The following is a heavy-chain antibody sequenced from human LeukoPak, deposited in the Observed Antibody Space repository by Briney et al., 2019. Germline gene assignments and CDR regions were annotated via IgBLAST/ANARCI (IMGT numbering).Heavy chain of an antibody. J-gene: IGHJ4*02. D-gene: IGHD3-22*01. CDR3: AKDSYDRSGYYYYYFAY. Sequence: PGGSLRLSCAASGFTFSSYWMSWVRQAPGKGLEWVAIIKQDGSEEYCVDSVKGRFTISRDNAQNSLYLQMNSLRAEDTAVYYCAKDSYDRSGYYYYYFAYWGQGTLVTVSS. CDR2: IKQDGSEE. CDR1: GFTFSSYW. V-gene: IGHV3-7*01.